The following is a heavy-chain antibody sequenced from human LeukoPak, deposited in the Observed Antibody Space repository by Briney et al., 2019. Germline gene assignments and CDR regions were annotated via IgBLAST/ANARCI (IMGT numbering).Heavy chain of an antibody. CDR1: GFTVSRNY. D-gene: IGHD4-17*01. Sequence: GGSLRLSCAASGFTVSRNYMTWVRQAPGKGLEWVSVIYSGGSTYYADSVKGRFTISRDNSKNTLYLQMNSLRAEDTALYYCAKEIGDYSGFDFWGQGTLVTVSS. V-gene: IGHV3-53*01. J-gene: IGHJ4*02. CDR3: AKEIGDYSGFDF. CDR2: IYSGGST.